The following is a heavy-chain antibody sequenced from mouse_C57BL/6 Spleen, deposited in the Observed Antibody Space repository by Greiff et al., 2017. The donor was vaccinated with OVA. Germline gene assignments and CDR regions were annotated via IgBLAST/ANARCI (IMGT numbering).Heavy chain of an antibody. V-gene: IGHV2-2*01. Sequence: VQLQQSGPGLVQPSQSLSITCTVSGFSLTSYGVHWVRQSPGKGLEWLGVIGSGGSTDYNAAFISRLSISKDNSKSQVVFKMNSLQADDTAIYYCARRNDYDGFAYWGQGTLVTVSA. CDR3: ARRNDYDGFAY. CDR2: IGSGGST. D-gene: IGHD2-4*01. CDR1: GFSLTSYG. J-gene: IGHJ3*01.